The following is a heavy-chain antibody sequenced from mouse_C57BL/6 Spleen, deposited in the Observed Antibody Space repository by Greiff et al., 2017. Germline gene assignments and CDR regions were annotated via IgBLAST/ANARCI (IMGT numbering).Heavy chain of an antibody. V-gene: IGHV1-15*01. CDR3: TRRDYGYYPFAY. Sequence: QVQLKESGAELVRPGASVTLSCKASGYTFTDYEMHWVKQTPVHGLEWIGAIDPETGGTAYNQKFKGKAILTADKSSSTAYMELRSLTSEDSAVYYCTRRDYGYYPFAYWGQGTLVTVSA. CDR1: GYTFTDYE. CDR2: IDPETGGT. J-gene: IGHJ3*01. D-gene: IGHD2-3*01.